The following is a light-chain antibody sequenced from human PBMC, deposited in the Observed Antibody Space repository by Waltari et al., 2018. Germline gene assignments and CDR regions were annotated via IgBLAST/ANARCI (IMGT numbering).Light chain of an antibody. Sequence: DIQMTQSPSSLSASVGDRVTITCRESQLVSSSLNWYQQKPGHAPKLLIYAAANLQGWVPSRIRGSGSGTDFTLTISSLQADDCATYFCQQSYDTPLTFGPWTNVDVK. CDR1: QLVSSS. J-gene: IGKJ3*01. CDR3: QQSYDTPLT. CDR2: AAA. V-gene: IGKV1-39*01.